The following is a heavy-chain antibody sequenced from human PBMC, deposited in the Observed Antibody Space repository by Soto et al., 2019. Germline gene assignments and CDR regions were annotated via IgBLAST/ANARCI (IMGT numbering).Heavy chain of an antibody. CDR1: GFTLRNYA. CDR3: AKAKNDYNWDNRPPFDY. CDR2: ISANDVGT. J-gene: IGHJ4*02. Sequence: GRSLRLSCDASGFTLRNYAMTWIRQAPGKGLEWVSLISANDVGTYYAESVKTRFTISTDQSRNTVYLQMDSLRADDTAIYYCAKAKNDYNWDNRPPFDYWGQGTLVTVSS. V-gene: IGHV3-23*01. D-gene: IGHD1-20*01.